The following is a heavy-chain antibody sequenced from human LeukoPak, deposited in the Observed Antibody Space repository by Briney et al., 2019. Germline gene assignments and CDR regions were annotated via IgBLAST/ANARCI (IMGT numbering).Heavy chain of an antibody. J-gene: IGHJ5*02. Sequence: GGSLRLSCAASGFTSDDYAMHWVRQVPGKGLEWVSGISWNSGSIGYAASVTGRFTISRDNAKNSLYLQMNSLRAEDTALYYCAKGTGYSYGNNWFDPWGQGTLVTVSS. CDR2: ISWNSGSI. D-gene: IGHD5-18*01. CDR3: AKGTGYSYGNNWFDP. CDR1: GFTSDDYA. V-gene: IGHV3-9*02.